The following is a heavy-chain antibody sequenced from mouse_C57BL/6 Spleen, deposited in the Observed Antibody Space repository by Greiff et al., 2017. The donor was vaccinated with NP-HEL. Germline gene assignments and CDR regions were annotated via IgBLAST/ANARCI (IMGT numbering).Heavy chain of an antibody. D-gene: IGHD1-1*01. CDR3: ARKDYGSSWVDY. V-gene: IGHV1-19*01. Sequence: EVQLQQSGPVLVKPGASVKMSCKASGYTFTDYYMNWVKQSHGKSLEWIGVINPYNGGTSYNQKFKGKATLTVDKSSSTAYMELNSLTSEDSAVDCGARKDYGSSWVDYWGQGTTRAVSS. J-gene: IGHJ2*01. CDR1: GYTFTDYY. CDR2: INPYNGGT.